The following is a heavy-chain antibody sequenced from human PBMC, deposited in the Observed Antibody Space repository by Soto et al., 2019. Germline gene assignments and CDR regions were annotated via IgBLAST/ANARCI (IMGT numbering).Heavy chain of an antibody. CDR1: GNTLTNYY. V-gene: IGHV1-46*01. CDR2: INPSGDST. J-gene: IGHJ6*02. D-gene: IGHD3-3*01. Sequence: ASVKVSCKAPGNTLTNYYMQWVRQAPGQGLEWMGIINPSGDSTGYAQKFQGRVKITRDTSTSTVYMELSSLRSDDSAVYFCASRDLSYSDFWSGYSLDYGMDVWGQGTTVTV. CDR3: ASRDLSYSDFWSGYSLDYGMDV.